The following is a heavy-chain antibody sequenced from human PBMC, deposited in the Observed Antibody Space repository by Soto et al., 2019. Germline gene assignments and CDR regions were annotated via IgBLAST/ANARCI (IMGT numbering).Heavy chain of an antibody. D-gene: IGHD3-10*01. Sequence: GGSLRLSCAASGFTFSSYAMHWVRQAPVNGLEFVAVISYYLSNKYYADSVKGRFTISRYNSKNTLYLQMNSLRAYYTALYYFARDEFGELFMDVWGQGTTVTRSS. V-gene: IGHV3-30-3*01. CDR1: GFTFSSYA. CDR2: ISYYLSNK. CDR3: ARDEFGELFMDV. J-gene: IGHJ6*02.